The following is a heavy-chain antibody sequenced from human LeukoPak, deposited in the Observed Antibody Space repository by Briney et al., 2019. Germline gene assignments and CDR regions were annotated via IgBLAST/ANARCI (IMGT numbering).Heavy chain of an antibody. CDR2: INSDGSST. V-gene: IGHV3-74*01. J-gene: IGHJ6*02. CDR1: GFTFSSYW. CDR3: AREYSSVLYYYYGMDV. Sequence: GGSLRLSCAAPGFTFSSYWMPWVRQAPGKGLVWVSRINSDGSSTSYADSVKGRFTISRDNAKNTLYLQMNSLRAEDTAVYYCAREYSSVLYYYYGMDVWGQGTTVTVSS. D-gene: IGHD6-25*01.